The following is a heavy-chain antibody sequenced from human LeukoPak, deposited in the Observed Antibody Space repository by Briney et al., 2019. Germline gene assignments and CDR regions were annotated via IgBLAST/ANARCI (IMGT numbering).Heavy chain of an antibody. D-gene: IGHD5-24*01. CDR2: ISSSGSTI. CDR1: GFTFSSYE. V-gene: IGHV3-48*03. J-gene: IGHJ4*02. Sequence: GGSLRPSCAASGFTFSSYEMNWVRQAPGKGLEWVSYISSSGSTIYYADSVKDRFTISRDNAKNSLYLQMNSLRAEDTAVYYCARSKGDGYNQKFSQYFDYWGQGTLVTVSS. CDR3: ARSKGDGYNQKFSQYFDY.